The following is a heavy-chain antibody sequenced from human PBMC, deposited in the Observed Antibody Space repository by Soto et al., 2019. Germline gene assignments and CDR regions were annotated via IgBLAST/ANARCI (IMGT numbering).Heavy chain of an antibody. J-gene: IGHJ2*01. V-gene: IGHV3-73*02. CDR1: GFTFSGSA. CDR2: IRSKANNYAT. Sequence: EVQLVESGGGLVQPGGSLKLSCAASGFTFSGSAMHWVRQASGKGLEWVGRIRSKANNYATVYAASVEGRLTISRDDSKNTAHLQMNSLKTEDTAVYYCARHALQYCGGDCYLLPYFDLWGRGTLVTVSS. D-gene: IGHD2-21*02. CDR3: ARHALQYCGGDCYLLPYFDL.